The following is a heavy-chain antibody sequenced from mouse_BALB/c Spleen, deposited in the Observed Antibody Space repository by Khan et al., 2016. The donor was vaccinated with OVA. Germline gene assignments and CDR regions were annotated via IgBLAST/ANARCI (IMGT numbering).Heavy chain of an antibody. CDR2: IWTGGIT. Sequence: VQLKQSGPGLVAPSQSLSITCTVSGFSLSNYGVHWVRQPPGKGLEWLGVIWTGGITNYNSALLSSVSISKDNSKSQVFLKMNRLQTDDTAIYYCARSYDYDVGGFAYWGQGTLVTVSA. CDR3: ARSYDYDVGGFAY. J-gene: IGHJ3*01. D-gene: IGHD2-4*01. V-gene: IGHV2-9*02. CDR1: GFSLSNYG.